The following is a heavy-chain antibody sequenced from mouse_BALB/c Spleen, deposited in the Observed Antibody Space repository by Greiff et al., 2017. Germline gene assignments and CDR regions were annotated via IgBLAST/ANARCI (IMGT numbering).Heavy chain of an antibody. J-gene: IGHJ2*01. CDR2: ISYSGST. V-gene: IGHV3-8*02. CDR3: ARSELGRGGYYFDD. Sequence: VQLQQSGPSLVKPSQTLSLTCSVTGDSITSGYWNWIRKFPGNTLEYMGYISYSGSTYYNPSLKGRISITRDTSKNQYYLQLNSVTTEDTATYCCARSELGRGGYYFDDWGQGTTLTVSS. D-gene: IGHD4-1*01. CDR1: GDSITSGY.